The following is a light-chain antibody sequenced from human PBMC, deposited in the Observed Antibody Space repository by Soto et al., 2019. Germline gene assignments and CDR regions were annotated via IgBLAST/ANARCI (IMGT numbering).Light chain of an antibody. Sequence: EIVITQSPATLSVSPGERVTLSCRASQSVQSYLGWYQQKPGLAPMLLIYGVSTRATGIPARFSGSGSGTEFTLTISRLEPEDVEGNSCQQHGSGRMNFGQGTKVEIK. CDR1: QSVQSY. CDR3: QQHGSGRMN. J-gene: IGKJ1*01. V-gene: IGKV3-15*01. CDR2: GVS.